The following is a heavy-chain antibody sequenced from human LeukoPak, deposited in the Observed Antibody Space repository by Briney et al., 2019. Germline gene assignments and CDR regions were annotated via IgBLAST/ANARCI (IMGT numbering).Heavy chain of an antibody. J-gene: IGHJ4*02. D-gene: IGHD5-24*01. Sequence: SQTLSLTCTVSGGSISSGGYYWSWIRQHPGKGLEWIGYIYYSGRTYYNPSLKSRTTISVDTSTNQFSLKLSSVSAADTAVYYCARDGDGYTKLDYWGQGTLVTVSS. V-gene: IGHV4-31*03. CDR2: IYYSGRT. CDR3: ARDGDGYTKLDY. CDR1: GGSISSGGYY.